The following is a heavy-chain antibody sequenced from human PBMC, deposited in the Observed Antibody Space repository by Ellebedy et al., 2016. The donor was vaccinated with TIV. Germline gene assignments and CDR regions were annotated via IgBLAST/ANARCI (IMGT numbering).Heavy chain of an antibody. D-gene: IGHD4-17*01. CDR2: IYYSGST. CDR1: GGSIRSYY. Sequence: SETLSLTCTVSGGSIRSYYWSWIRQPPGKGLEWIGYIYYSGSTNYSPSLKSRVTISVDTSKNQFSLKLSSVTAADTAVYYCARGNYGDSPFDYWGQGTLVTVSS. V-gene: IGHV4-59*01. J-gene: IGHJ4*02. CDR3: ARGNYGDSPFDY.